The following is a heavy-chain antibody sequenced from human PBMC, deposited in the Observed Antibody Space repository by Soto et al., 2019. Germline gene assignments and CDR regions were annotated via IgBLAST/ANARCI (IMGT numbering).Heavy chain of an antibody. D-gene: IGHD3-9*01. CDR1: GGSISSGGYY. Sequence: PSETLSLTCTVSGGSISSGGYYWSWIRQHPGKGLEWIGYIYYSGSTYYNPSLKSRVTISVDTSKNQFSLKLSSVTAADTAVYYCARHYDILTGYYNDYYYYGMVGWGQGTTVTVSS. CDR3: ARHYDILTGYYNDYYYYGMVG. CDR2: IYYSGST. V-gene: IGHV4-31*03. J-gene: IGHJ6*02.